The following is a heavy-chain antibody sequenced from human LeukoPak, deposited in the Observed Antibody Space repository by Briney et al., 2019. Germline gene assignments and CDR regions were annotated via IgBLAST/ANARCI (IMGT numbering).Heavy chain of an antibody. CDR2: IYYSGST. D-gene: IGHD2-21*01. V-gene: IGHV4-59*01. CDR1: GGSISSYY. Sequence: SGTLSLTCTVSGGSISSYYWSRIRQPPGKGLEWIGYIYYSGSTNYNPSLKSRVTISVDTSKNQFSLKLSSVTAADTAVYYCARRSPIEVFLFDYWGQGTLVTVSS. CDR3: ARRSPIEVFLFDY. J-gene: IGHJ4*02.